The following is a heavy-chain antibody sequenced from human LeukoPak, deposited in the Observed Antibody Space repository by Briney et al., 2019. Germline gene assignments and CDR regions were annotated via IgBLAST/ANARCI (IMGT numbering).Heavy chain of an antibody. CDR3: ATGQSGYSYGYVFDY. J-gene: IGHJ4*02. V-gene: IGHV3-30*02. Sequence: PGGSLRLSCAASGFTFSSNGMHWVRQAPGKGLEWVAFIRYDGSNKYYADSVKGRFTISRDNSKNTLYLQMNSLRAEDTAVYYCATGQSGYSYGYVFDYWGQGTLVTVSS. CDR2: IRYDGSNK. D-gene: IGHD5-18*01. CDR1: GFTFSSNG.